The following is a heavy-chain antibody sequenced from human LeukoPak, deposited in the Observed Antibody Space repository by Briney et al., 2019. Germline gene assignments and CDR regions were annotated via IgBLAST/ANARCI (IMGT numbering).Heavy chain of an antibody. J-gene: IGHJ4*02. V-gene: IGHV3-30-3*01. Sequence: GGSLRLSCAASGFTFSSYAMHWVRQAPGKGLEWVAVISYDGSNKYYADSVKGRFTISRDNSKNTLYLQMNSLRAEDTAVYYCARGMSMIVVVITASRCDYWGQGTLVTVSS. CDR1: GFTFSSYA. CDR3: ARGMSMIVVVITASRCDY. D-gene: IGHD3-22*01. CDR2: ISYDGSNK.